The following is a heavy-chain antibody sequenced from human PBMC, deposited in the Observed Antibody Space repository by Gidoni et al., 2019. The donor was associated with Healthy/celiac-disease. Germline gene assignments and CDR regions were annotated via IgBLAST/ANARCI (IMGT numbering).Heavy chain of an antibody. Sequence: VQLVDSGGGVVQPGRSLRLSCAASGFTFSSYAMHWVRQAPGKGLEWVEVISYDGSNKYYADAVKGRFTISRDNSKNKLYLQMNSLRAEDTAVYYCARDSHDSSGTILDYWGQGTLVTVSS. CDR3: ARDSHDSSGTILDY. D-gene: IGHD3-22*01. V-gene: IGHV3-30-3*01. J-gene: IGHJ4*02. CDR2: ISYDGSNK. CDR1: GFTFSSYA.